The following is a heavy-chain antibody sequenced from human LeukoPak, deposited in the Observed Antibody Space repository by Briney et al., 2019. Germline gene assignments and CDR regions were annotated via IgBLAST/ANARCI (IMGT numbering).Heavy chain of an antibody. V-gene: IGHV4-39*07. Sequence: SETLSLTCTVSGGSISSSSYYWGGIRQPPGKGLEWIGSIYYSGSTYYNPSLKSRVTISVDTSKNQFSLKLSSVTAADTAVYYCARPTYSGSYFDYWGQGTLVTVSS. J-gene: IGHJ4*02. CDR1: GGSISSSSYY. CDR3: ARPTYSGSYFDY. CDR2: IYYSGST. D-gene: IGHD1-26*01.